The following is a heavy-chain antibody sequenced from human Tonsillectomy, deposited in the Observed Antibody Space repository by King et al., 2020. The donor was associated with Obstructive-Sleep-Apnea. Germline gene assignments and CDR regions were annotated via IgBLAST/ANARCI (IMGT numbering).Heavy chain of an antibody. CDR1: GFTFGDYA. D-gene: IGHD4-17*01. V-gene: IGHV3-49*03. J-gene: IGHJ6*02. CDR2: IRSKAYGGTT. Sequence: VQLVESGGGLVQPGRSLRLSCTASGFTFGDYAMNWFRQAPGKGLEWVGFIRSKAYGGTTEYAASVKGRFTISRDDSKSIGYLQMNSLKTEDTAVYYCTRARGVTTPGYYGMDVWGQGTTVTVSS. CDR3: TRARGVTTPGYYGMDV.